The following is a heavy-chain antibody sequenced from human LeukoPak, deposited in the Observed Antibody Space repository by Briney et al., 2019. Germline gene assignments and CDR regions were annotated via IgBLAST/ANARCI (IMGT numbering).Heavy chain of an antibody. Sequence: ASVKVSCKASGYTFSSYGIIWVRQAPGQGLQWMGWVSPFNGNTDYAPKLQGRITMTTDTSTTTAYMELRSLTSDDTAVYYCARRGGSYSHSDFWGQGTLVTVSS. D-gene: IGHD1-26*01. CDR1: GYTFSSYG. CDR3: ARRGGSYSHSDF. J-gene: IGHJ4*02. CDR2: VSPFNGNT. V-gene: IGHV1-18*01.